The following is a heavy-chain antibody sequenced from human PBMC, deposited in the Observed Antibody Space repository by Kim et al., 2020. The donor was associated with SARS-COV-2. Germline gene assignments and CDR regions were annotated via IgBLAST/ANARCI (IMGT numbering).Heavy chain of an antibody. Sequence: GGSLRLSCAASGFTFSDYAVHWVRQGPGKGLEWVAVISYDGGNKYFADSVRGRFTISRDNSENSLYLQMNSLRAEDTAIYYCAILYMVRGQDISPKHFYYYGMDVWGQGTMVTVSS. CDR3: AILYMVRGQDISPKHFYYYGMDV. J-gene: IGHJ6*02. V-gene: IGHV3-30*04. D-gene: IGHD3-10*01. CDR2: ISYDGGNK. CDR1: GFTFSDYA.